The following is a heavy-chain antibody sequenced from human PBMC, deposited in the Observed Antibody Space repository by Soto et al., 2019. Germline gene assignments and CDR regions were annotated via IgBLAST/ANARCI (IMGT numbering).Heavy chain of an antibody. J-gene: IGHJ4*02. CDR1: GGTFSSFG. D-gene: IGHD5-12*01. Sequence: QVQLVQSGAEVKKPGSSVKVSCKASGGTFSSFGFNWVRQAPGQGLEWMGGIIPLFGTANYAEKFQGRVTISADEGTSTASMELIGLRSEDTAIYYCARDRSMDGYNSRSLDYWGQGTRVTVS. CDR3: ARDRSMDGYNSRSLDY. V-gene: IGHV1-69*01. CDR2: IIPLFGTA.